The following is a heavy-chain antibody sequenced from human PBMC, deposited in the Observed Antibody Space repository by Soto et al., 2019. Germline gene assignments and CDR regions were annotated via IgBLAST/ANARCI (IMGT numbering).Heavy chain of an antibody. CDR3: ARTMRPEGIAAAGTYNWFDP. J-gene: IGHJ5*02. D-gene: IGHD6-13*01. CDR1: VGTFSSYT. Sequence: GASVTVSCKASVGTFSSYTISWVRQAPGQGLEWMGRIIPILGIANYAQKFQGRVTITADKSTSTAYMELSSLRSEDTAVYYCARTMRPEGIAAAGTYNWFDPWGQGTLVTVSS. CDR2: IIPILGIA. V-gene: IGHV1-69*02.